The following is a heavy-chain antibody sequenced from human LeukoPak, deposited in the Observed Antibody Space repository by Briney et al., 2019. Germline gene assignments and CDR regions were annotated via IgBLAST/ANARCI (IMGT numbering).Heavy chain of an antibody. CDR3: AMGNYYDSSGYYYWGPYYYYYGMDV. V-gene: IGHV4-34*01. CDR2: INHSGST. Sequence: SETLSLTCAVYGGSFSGYYWSWIRQPPGKGLEWIGEINHSGSTNYNPSLKSRVTISVGTSKNQFSLKLSSVTAADTAVYYCAMGNYYDSSGYYYWGPYYYYYGMDVWGQGTTVTVSS. D-gene: IGHD3-22*01. CDR1: GGSFSGYY. J-gene: IGHJ6*02.